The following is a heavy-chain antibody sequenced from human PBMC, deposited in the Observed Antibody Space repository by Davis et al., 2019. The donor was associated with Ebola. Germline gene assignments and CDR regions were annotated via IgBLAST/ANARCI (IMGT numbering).Heavy chain of an antibody. V-gene: IGHV3-23*01. CDR2: IRAGGDTT. J-gene: IGHJ5*02. CDR3: ATRGP. CDR1: GFNFKDYV. D-gene: IGHD3-10*01. Sequence: GESLKISCAASGFNFKDYVMSWVRQAPGKGLEWVSGIRAGGDTTYYADSVKGRFTISRDNSKNTLYLQMTSLRAEDTAVYYCATRGPWGQGTLVTVSS.